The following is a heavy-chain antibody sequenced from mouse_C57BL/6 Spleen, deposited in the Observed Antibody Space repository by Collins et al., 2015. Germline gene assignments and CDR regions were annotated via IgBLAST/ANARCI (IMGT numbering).Heavy chain of an antibody. CDR1: GYAFGSYW. CDR2: IYPGDGDT. Sequence: QVQLQQSGAELVKPGASVKISCKASGYAFGSYWMNWVKQRPGKGLEWIGQIYPGDGDTNYNGKFKGKATLTADKSSSTAYMQLSSLTSEDSAVYFCARSRYDYPFAYWGQGTLVTVSA. CDR3: ARSRYDYPFAY. J-gene: IGHJ3*01. D-gene: IGHD2-4*01. V-gene: IGHV1-80*01.